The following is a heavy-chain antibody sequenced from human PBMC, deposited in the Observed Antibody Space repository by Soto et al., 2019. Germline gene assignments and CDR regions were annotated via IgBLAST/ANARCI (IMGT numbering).Heavy chain of an antibody. CDR2: IYWDDDK. CDR3: AHSPYSSGWYGEYFQH. J-gene: IGHJ1*01. CDR1: GFSLSTSGVG. Sequence: QITLKESGPTLVKPTQTLTLTCTFSGFSLSTSGVGVGWIRQPPGKALEWLALIYWDDDKRYSPSLKSRLTITXXTXKXXGVLTMNNMDPVDTATYYCAHSPYSSGWYGEYFQHWGQGTLVTVSS. D-gene: IGHD6-19*01. V-gene: IGHV2-5*02.